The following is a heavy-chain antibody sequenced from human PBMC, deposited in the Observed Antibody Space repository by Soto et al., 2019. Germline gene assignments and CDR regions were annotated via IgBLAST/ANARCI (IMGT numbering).Heavy chain of an antibody. CDR2: IGGSGDDT. D-gene: IGHD3-22*01. CDR1: GFTLSSCA. J-gene: IGHJ4*02. V-gene: IGHV3-23*01. Sequence: HPGGSLRLSCAASGFTLSSCAMSWVCQAPGKGLEWVSGIGGSGDDTEYTDSVKGRFTISRDNSKNTLYLQMNSLRAEDTAVYYCAKDTYYHDSSGYSVFDCWGQGTLVTVYS. CDR3: AKDTYYHDSSGYSVFDC.